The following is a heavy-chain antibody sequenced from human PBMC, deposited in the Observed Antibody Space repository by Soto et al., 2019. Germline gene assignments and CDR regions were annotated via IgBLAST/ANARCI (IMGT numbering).Heavy chain of an antibody. D-gene: IGHD2-2*01. V-gene: IGHV4-34*01. CDR2: INHSGST. Sequence: QVLLQQWGAGLLKPSETLSLTCAVSGGSLSANYWSWIRQPPGKGLEWIGEINHSGSTNYNPSLKTRVPIPVDKAKSQFSRKLSSVTAADTAVYYWAGPTMRNCYSGLDVWGQGTTVPVSS. J-gene: IGHJ6*02. CDR3: AGPTMRNCYSGLDV. CDR1: GGSLSANY.